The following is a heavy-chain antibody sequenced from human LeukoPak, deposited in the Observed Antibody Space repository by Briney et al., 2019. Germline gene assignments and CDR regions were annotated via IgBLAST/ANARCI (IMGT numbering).Heavy chain of an antibody. V-gene: IGHV3-23*01. D-gene: IGHD4-17*01. J-gene: IGHJ4*02. Sequence: PGGSLRLSCAASGFTFSSYGMSWVRQAPGKGLEWVSAISGSGGSTYYADSVKGRFTISRDNAKNSLYLQMNSLRAEDTAVYYCARPITDYGDYGPPSYWGQGTLVTVSS. CDR1: GFTFSSYG. CDR2: ISGSGGST. CDR3: ARPITDYGDYGPPSY.